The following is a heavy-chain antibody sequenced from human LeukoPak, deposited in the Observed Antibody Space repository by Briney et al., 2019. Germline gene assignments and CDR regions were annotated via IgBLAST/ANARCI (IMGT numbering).Heavy chain of an antibody. V-gene: IGHV3-23*01. J-gene: IGHJ4*02. CDR3: AKESNQRNPNYYGSGSYSY. Sequence: GGSLRLSCAASGFTFSSYAMSWVRQAPGKGLEWVSAISGSGGSTYYADSVQGRFTISRDNSKNTLYLQMNSLRAEDTAVYYCAKESNQRNPNYYGSGSYSYWGQGTLVTVSS. CDR1: GFTFSSYA. CDR2: ISGSGGST. D-gene: IGHD3-10*01.